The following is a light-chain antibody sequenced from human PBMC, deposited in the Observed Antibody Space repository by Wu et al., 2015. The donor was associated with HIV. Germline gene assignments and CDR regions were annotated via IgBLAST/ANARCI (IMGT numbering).Light chain of an antibody. Sequence: EVVLTQSPATLSLSPGERATLSCRASRSVNSLLAWYQQKPGQAPRLLIYAASQKATGIPARFSGRGSGTDFTLTISSLEPEDFAVYYCQQRSNWPLTFGGGTKVEIK. CDR1: RSVNSL. V-gene: IGKV3-11*01. CDR3: QQRSNWPLT. J-gene: IGKJ4*01. CDR2: AAS.